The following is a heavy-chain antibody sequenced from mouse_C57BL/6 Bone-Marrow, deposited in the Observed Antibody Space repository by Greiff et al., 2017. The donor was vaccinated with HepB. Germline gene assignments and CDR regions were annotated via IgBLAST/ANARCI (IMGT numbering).Heavy chain of an antibody. V-gene: IGHV1-15*01. D-gene: IGHD2-3*01. Sequence: VQRVESGAELVRPGASVTLSCKASGYTFTDYEMPWVKQTPVHGLEWIGAIDPETGGTAYNQKFKGKAILTADKSSSTAYMELRSLTSEDSAVYYCTRSGWLLRGAWFAYWGQGTLVTVSA. CDR3: TRSGWLLRGAWFAY. J-gene: IGHJ3*01. CDR1: GYTFTDYE. CDR2: IDPETGGT.